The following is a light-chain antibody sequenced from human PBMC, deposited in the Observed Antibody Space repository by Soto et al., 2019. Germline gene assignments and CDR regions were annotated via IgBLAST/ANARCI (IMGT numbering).Light chain of an antibody. CDR3: QQYNSYSIT. V-gene: IGKV1-5*03. Sequence: DIQMTQSPSSLSASVGDRGTITCRASQSISSYLNWYQQKPGKAPKLLIYKASSLESGVPSRFSGSGSGTEFTLTISSLQPDDFATYYCQQYNSYSITFGQGTRLEIK. CDR1: QSISSY. CDR2: KAS. J-gene: IGKJ5*01.